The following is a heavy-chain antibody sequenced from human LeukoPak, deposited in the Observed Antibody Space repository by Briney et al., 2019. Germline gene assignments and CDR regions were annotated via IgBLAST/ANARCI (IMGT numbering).Heavy chain of an antibody. V-gene: IGHV4-4*07. Sequence: SETLSLTCTVSGGSISDYYWSWIRQPAGKGLEWIGRIYTTGSTDYNPSLKSRVTMSVDTSKNQFSLKLSSVTAADTAVYYCARGIVAGPDYWGQGTLVTVSS. CDR2: IYTTGST. CDR1: GGSISDYY. J-gene: IGHJ4*02. CDR3: ARGIVAGPDY. D-gene: IGHD5-12*01.